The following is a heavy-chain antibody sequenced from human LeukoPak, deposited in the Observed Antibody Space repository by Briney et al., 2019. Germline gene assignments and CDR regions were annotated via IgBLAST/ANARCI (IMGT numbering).Heavy chain of an antibody. CDR3: ARSGRGGNENWFDR. D-gene: IGHD4-23*01. V-gene: IGHV4-59*08. Sequence: WETLSLTCSVSGDSISRYYWSWIRQPPGKGLEWIGYIYYSGSTSYNPSLKSRVTISVDTSKNHFALNLKSVTAADTAVYYCARSGRGGNENWFDRWGQGTLVIVSS. CDR1: GDSISRYY. J-gene: IGHJ5*02. CDR2: IYYSGST.